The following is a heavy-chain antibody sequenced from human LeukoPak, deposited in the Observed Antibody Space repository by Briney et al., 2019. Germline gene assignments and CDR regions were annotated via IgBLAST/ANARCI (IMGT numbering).Heavy chain of an antibody. V-gene: IGHV1-24*01. CDR2: FDAEDGET. CDR3: ATDMRSVVVSDIPY. CDR1: GYTLTELA. D-gene: IGHD2-21*01. Sequence: ASVKVSCKVSGYTLTELAMHWVRQAPGKGLEWMGGFDAEDGETVYAQKFQGRVTLTEDTSTVTAYMELSSLISEDTAVYYCATDMRSVVVSDIPYWGQGTLVTVSS. J-gene: IGHJ4*02.